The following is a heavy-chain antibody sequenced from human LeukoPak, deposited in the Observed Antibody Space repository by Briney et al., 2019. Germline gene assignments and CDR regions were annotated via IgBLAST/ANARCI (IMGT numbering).Heavy chain of an antibody. V-gene: IGHV4-34*01. J-gene: IGHJ4*02. CDR2: INHSGST. Sequence: PSETLSLTCAVYCGSFSGYYWSWICQPPGKGLEWIGEINHSGSTNYNPSLKSRVTISVDTSKNQFYLKLSPVTAADTAVYYCAIGVFGSYPSPFDYWGQGTLVTVSS. D-gene: IGHD1-26*01. CDR3: AIGVFGSYPSPFDY. CDR1: CGSFSGYY.